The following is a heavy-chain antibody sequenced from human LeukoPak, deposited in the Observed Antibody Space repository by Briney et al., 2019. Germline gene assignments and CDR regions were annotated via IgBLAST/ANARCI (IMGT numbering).Heavy chain of an antibody. V-gene: IGHV4-34*01. J-gene: IGHJ4*02. Sequence: SETLSLTCAVYGGSFSGYYWSWIRQPPGKGLEWIGGINHSGSTNYNPSLKSRVTISVDTSKNQFSLKLSSVTAADTAVYYCARVGYDFWSGYRSGYFDYWGQGTLVTVSS. D-gene: IGHD3-3*01. CDR2: INHSGST. CDR3: ARVGYDFWSGYRSGYFDY. CDR1: GGSFSGYY.